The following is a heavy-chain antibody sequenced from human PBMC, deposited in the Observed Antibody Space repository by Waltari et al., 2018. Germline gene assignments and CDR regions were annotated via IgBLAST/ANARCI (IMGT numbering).Heavy chain of an antibody. CDR2: INHAGYT. CDR1: GGSFSAYY. Sequence: QVQLQQWGAGLLQSSETLSLTCAVYGGSFSAYYWGWVRPPPGKGLEWIGEINHAGYTNHNPSLRSRVTMSADTSKSQFSLKLNSVTAADTAVYYCVRLEDCTGPGGHCYSGDPFALDVWGQGTTVTVSS. D-gene: IGHD2-15*01. V-gene: IGHV4-34*02. CDR3: VRLEDCTGPGGHCYSGDPFALDV. J-gene: IGHJ6*02.